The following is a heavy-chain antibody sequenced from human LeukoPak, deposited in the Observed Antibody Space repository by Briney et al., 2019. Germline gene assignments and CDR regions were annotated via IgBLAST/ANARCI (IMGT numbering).Heavy chain of an antibody. V-gene: IGHV1-18*01. CDR2: ISAYNGNT. CDR1: GYTFTSYG. D-gene: IGHD3-10*01. J-gene: IGHJ4*02. Sequence: EASVKVSCKASGYTFTSYGISWVRQAPGQGLEWMGWISAYNGNTNYAQKLQGRVTMTTDTSTSTAYMELRSLRSDDTAVYYCARGFLSHGRGFGEYDYWGQGTLVTVSS. CDR3: ARGFLSHGRGFGEYDY.